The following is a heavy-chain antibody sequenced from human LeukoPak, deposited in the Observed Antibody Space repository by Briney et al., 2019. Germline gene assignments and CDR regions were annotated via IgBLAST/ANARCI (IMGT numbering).Heavy chain of an antibody. CDR3: TTPGIAAAGTTDY. Sequence: PGGSLRLSCAASGFTFSGSAMHWVRQASGKGLEWVGRIRSKANSYATAYAASVKGRFTISRDDSKNTAYLQMNSLKTKDTAVYYCTTPGIAAAGTTDYWGQGTLVTVSS. J-gene: IGHJ4*02. D-gene: IGHD6-13*01. CDR1: GFTFSGSA. V-gene: IGHV3-73*01. CDR2: IRSKANSYAT.